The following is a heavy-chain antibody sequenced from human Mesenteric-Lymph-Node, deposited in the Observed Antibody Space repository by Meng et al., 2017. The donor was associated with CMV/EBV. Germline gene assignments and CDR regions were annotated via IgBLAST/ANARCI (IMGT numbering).Heavy chain of an antibody. CDR2: MNPNSGNT. J-gene: IGHJ6*02. CDR3: ARAAIVVVPAAIGEYYYYYYGMDV. Sequence: ASVKVSCKASGYTFTSYYVQWVRQATGQGLEWMGWMNPNSGNTGYAQKFQGRVTITRNTSISTAYMELSSLRSEDTAVYYCARAAIVVVPAAIGEYYYYYYGMDVWGQGTTVTVSS. CDR1: GYTFTSYY. V-gene: IGHV1-8*01. D-gene: IGHD2-2*01.